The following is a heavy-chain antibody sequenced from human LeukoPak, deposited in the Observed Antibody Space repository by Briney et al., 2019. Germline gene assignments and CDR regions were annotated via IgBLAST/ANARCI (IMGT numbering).Heavy chain of an antibody. V-gene: IGHV4-59*08. CDR3: ARLGHQGFDY. D-gene: IGHD1-26*01. Sequence: SETLSLTCTVSGGSISSYYWSWIRQPPGKGLEWIGYISYSGSTNYNPSLKSRVSISVDTSKNQFSLKLSSVTAADTAVYYCARLGHQGFDYWGQGTLVTVSS. CDR1: GGSISSYY. J-gene: IGHJ4*02. CDR2: ISYSGST.